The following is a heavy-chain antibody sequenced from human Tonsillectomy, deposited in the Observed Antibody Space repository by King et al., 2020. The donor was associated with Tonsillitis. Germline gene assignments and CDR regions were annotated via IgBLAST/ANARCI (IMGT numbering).Heavy chain of an antibody. Sequence: QLQESGPGVVKPSETLSLTCTVSGGSISSSDLYWAWIRQPPGKGLEWIGYMYYSWTIFYNPSLKSRITISGGTSENRFSLKLSSVTAADTAVYFCARSVLGSFDYWGQGALVTVSS. CDR3: ARSVLGSFDY. V-gene: IGHV4-39*01. CDR1: GGSISSSDLY. D-gene: IGHD1-26*01. CDR2: MYYSWTI. J-gene: IGHJ4*02.